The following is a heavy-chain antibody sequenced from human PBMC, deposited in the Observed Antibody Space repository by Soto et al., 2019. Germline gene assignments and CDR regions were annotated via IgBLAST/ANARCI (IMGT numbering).Heavy chain of an antibody. CDR1: GFTFDDYV. CDR3: ARGLSAVPSYFDY. D-gene: IGHD3-16*01. V-gene: IGHV3-9*01. J-gene: IGHJ4*02. Sequence: EVQLVESGGGLVQPGRSLRLSCVASGFTFDDYVMHWVRQVPGKGLEWVSGISWNSGNIDYADSVKGRFTISRDNAMNSLYLQMNSLRPEDTALYYCARGLSAVPSYFDYWGQGTLVTVSS. CDR2: ISWNSGNI.